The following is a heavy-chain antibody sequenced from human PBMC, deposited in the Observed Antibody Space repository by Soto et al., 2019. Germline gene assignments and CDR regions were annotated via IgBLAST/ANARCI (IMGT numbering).Heavy chain of an antibody. CDR2: IIPIFGTA. Sequence: SVKVSSKASGGTFSRYAISWVRQAAGQGLDWMGGIIPIFGTANYAQKFQGRGTITADRSTSTAYMELSSLRSEDTAVYYCATGGDYRNYYDYWGQGTLVTVSS. V-gene: IGHV1-69*13. CDR3: ATGGDYRNYYDY. D-gene: IGHD4-17*01. CDR1: GGTFSRYA. J-gene: IGHJ4*02.